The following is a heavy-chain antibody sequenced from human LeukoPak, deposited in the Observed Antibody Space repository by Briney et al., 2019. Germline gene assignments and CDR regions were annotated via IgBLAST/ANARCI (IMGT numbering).Heavy chain of an antibody. CDR3: AREYCSSTSCQMPLGFDY. CDR1: GYTFTSYA. D-gene: IGHD2-2*01. V-gene: IGHV7-4-1*02. CDR2: INTNTGNP. Sequence: ASVKVSCKASGYTFTSYAMNWARQAPGQGLEWMGWINTNTGNPTYAQGFTGRFVFSLDTSVSTAYLQISSLKAEDTAVYYCAREYCSSTSCQMPLGFDYWGQGTLVTVSS. J-gene: IGHJ4*02.